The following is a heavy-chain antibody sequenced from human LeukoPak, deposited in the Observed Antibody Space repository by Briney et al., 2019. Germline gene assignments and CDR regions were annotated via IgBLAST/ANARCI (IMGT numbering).Heavy chain of an antibody. V-gene: IGHV3-23*01. J-gene: IGHJ4*02. Sequence: GGSLRLSCAASGFTFSSYAMSWVRQAPGKGLEWVSAISGIGGSTYYADSVKGRFTISRDNSKNTLYLQMNSLRAEDTAVYYCAKSSDYYDSSRFDYWGQGTLVTVSS. CDR2: ISGIGGST. D-gene: IGHD3-22*01. CDR1: GFTFSSYA. CDR3: AKSSDYYDSSRFDY.